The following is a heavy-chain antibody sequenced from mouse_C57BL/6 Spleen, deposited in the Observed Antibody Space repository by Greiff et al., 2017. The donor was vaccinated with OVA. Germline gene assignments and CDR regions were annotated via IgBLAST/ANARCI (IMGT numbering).Heavy chain of an antibody. CDR3: ERSFTTIVARYAMDY. J-gene: IGHJ4*01. D-gene: IGHD1-1*01. CDR2: IYPSDSET. CDR1: GYTFTSYW. V-gene: IGHV1-61*01. Sequence: QVQLQQPGAELVRPGSSVKLSCKASGYTFTSYWMDWVKQRPGQGLEWIGNIYPSDSETHYNQKFKDKATLTVAKSSSTAYMQLSSLTSEDSAVYYCERSFTTIVARYAMDYWGTGTSVTVSS.